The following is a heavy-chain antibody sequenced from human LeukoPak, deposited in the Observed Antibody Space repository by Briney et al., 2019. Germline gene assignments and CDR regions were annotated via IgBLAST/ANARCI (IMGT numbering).Heavy chain of an antibody. CDR2: INTNTGNP. CDR3: ARVSRSRGEWLFDY. Sequence: ASVKVPCKASGYTFTSYGFSWVRQAPGQGLEWMGWINTNTGNPTYVQGFTGRFVFSLDTSVSTAYLQISSLKTEDTAVYYCARVSRSRGEWLFDYWDQGTLVSVSS. V-gene: IGHV7-4-1*02. D-gene: IGHD3-3*01. CDR1: GYTFTSYG. J-gene: IGHJ4*02.